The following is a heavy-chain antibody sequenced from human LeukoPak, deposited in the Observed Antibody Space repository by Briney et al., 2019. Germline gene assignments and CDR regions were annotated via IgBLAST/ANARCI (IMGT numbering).Heavy chain of an antibody. V-gene: IGHV3-23*01. CDR1: GFIFSNYG. J-gene: IGHJ6*03. D-gene: IGHD6-19*01. CDR3: ARVPSSGWYAASYYYYYYMDV. Sequence: GGSLRLSCAASGFIFSNYGMSWVRQAPGKGLEWVSGIRGNADTTYYADSVKGRFSIFRDNSKNMLYLQMNSLRVEDTAVYYCARVPSSGWYAASYYYYYYMDVWGKGTTVTISS. CDR2: IRGNADTT.